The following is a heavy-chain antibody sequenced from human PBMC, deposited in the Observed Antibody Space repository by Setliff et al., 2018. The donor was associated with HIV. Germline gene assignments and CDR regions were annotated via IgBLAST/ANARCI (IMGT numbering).Heavy chain of an antibody. CDR1: GGSISSGDYF. D-gene: IGHD5-18*01. V-gene: IGHV4-30-4*08. Sequence: SETLSLTCTVSGGSISSGDYFLSWIRQAPGKGLEWIGCIYYSGSAYYNPSLKSRVTMPVDTSKNQFSLRLSSVTAADTAVYYCARDQKGYSYGYFDSWGQGTLVTVSS. CDR3: ARDQKGYSYGYFDS. J-gene: IGHJ4*02. CDR2: IYYSGSA.